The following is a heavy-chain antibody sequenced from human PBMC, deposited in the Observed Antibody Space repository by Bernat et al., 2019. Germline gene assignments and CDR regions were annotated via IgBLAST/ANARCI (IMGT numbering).Heavy chain of an antibody. CDR3: ARSTSGSILDY. Sequence: EVHLVESGGGLVQPGGSLRLSCAASGFMFSDHYMDWVRQAPGKGLEWLGRINKGNRHTTEYAASVKGRFTVSRDDSRNSLFLQLNSLSAEDTAVYYCARSTSGSILDYWGQGTLVTVSS. CDR2: INKGNRHTT. V-gene: IGHV3-72*01. J-gene: IGHJ4*02. D-gene: IGHD3-22*01. CDR1: GFMFSDHY.